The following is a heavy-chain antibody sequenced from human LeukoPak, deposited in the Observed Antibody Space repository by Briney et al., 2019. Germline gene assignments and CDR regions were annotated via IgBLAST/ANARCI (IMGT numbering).Heavy chain of an antibody. D-gene: IGHD3-22*01. V-gene: IGHV4-59*12. J-gene: IGHJ4*02. CDR2: IFYDGST. CDR1: GGSISSYY. CDR3: ARVLSGSNFDF. Sequence: SETLSLTCTVSGGSISSYYWTWIRQPPGKGLEWIGYIFYDGSTNYNPSLKSRVTISVDTSKNQFSLKLNSVTAADTAVYYCARVLSGSNFDFWGQGALVTVSS.